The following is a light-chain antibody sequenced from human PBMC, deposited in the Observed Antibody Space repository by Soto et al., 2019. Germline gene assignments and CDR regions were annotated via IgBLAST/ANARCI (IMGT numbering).Light chain of an antibody. V-gene: IGLV2-23*02. CDR1: SSDVGSYNL. CDR2: EVS. CDR3: CSYAGSSTV. Sequence: SVLTQPASVFGSPGQSITSSCTGTSSDVGSYNLVSWYQQHLGKAPKLMICEVSKRPSGVSNRFSGSKSGNTASLTISGLQAEDKADYYCCSYAGSSTVFGTGTKVTVL. J-gene: IGLJ1*01.